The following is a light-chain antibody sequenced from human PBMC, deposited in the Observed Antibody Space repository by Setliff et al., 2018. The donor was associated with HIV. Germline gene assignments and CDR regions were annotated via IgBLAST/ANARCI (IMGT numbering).Light chain of an antibody. J-gene: IGLJ1*01. CDR2: DVN. Sequence: QSALTQPASVSGSPGQSITISCTGTSSDVGGYYYVSWYQQHPGKAPKVMIYDVNKRPSGVSNRFSGSKSGNTASLTISGLQADDEGDYYCCSYVSRQNSYVFGTGTKGTVL. CDR3: CSYVSRQNSYV. CDR1: SSDVGGYYY. V-gene: IGLV2-14*03.